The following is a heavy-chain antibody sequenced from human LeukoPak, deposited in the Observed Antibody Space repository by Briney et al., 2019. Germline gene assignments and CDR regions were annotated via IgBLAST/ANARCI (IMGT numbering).Heavy chain of an antibody. D-gene: IGHD6-19*01. CDR3: VRDGRFDSACFDS. Sequence: SETLSLTCNVSGDPLNDNLYYWGWISQSPGKGLEWIGAFYSSGSTSSHSSLKSRVTISVDTSRTQLSLKLDSVTDTDTAVYYCVRDGRFDSACFDSWGPGILVTVSS. J-gene: IGHJ4*02. CDR1: GDPLNDNLYY. V-gene: IGHV4-39*07. CDR2: FYSSGST.